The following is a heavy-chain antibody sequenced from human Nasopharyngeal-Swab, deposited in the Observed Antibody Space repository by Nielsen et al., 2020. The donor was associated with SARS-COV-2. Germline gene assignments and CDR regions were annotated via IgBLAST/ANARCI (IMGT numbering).Heavy chain of an antibody. CDR1: GYTFTSYA. V-gene: IGHV1-3*01. CDR2: INAGNGNT. Sequence: SVKVSCKASGYTFTSYAMHWVRQAPGQRLEWMGWINAGNGNTKYSQKFQGRVTITRDTSASTAYMELSSLRSEDTAVYYCATPMTTVTSFDYWGQGTLVTVSS. CDR3: ATPMTTVTSFDY. J-gene: IGHJ4*02. D-gene: IGHD4-17*01.